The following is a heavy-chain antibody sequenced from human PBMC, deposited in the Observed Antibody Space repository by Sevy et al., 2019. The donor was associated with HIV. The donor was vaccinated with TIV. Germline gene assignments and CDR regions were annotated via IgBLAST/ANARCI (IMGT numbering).Heavy chain of an antibody. J-gene: IGHJ4*02. V-gene: IGHV3-30*01. CDR1: GFIFSNYA. D-gene: IGHD3-22*01. CDR3: ARDPSFSSDTRGYYPFDS. Sequence: GGSLRLSCAASGFIFSNYAIHCVRRAPGKGLEGVAVISYEGSNKHYAASVKGRFTVSRDNSRNTLFLQMNSLSLDDTAVYYCARDPSFSSDTRGYYPFDSWGQGTLVTVSS. CDR2: ISYEGSNK.